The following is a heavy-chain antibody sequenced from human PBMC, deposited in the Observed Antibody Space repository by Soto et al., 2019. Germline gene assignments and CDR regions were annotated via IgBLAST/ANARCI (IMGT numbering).Heavy chain of an antibody. CDR2: IDPGRDNT. Sequence: QVQLVQSGPEVKKPGASVKVSCEASGYTFSNYYIHWIRQAPGQGLEWMGIIDPGRDNTTYAQKLQGRVTMTRDTSTSTVYMELSSLTSEDTAVYYCARAGDNSGYYDYWGRGTLVTVSS. CDR1: GYTFSNYY. J-gene: IGHJ4*02. CDR3: ARAGDNSGYYDY. V-gene: IGHV1-46*04. D-gene: IGHD1-26*01.